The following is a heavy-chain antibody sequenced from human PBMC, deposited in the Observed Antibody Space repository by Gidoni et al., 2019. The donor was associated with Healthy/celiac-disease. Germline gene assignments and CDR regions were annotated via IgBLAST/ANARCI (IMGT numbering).Heavy chain of an antibody. Sequence: EVQLVESGGGLVQPGGSLRLSCAASGFTFSSYSMNWVRQAPGKGLEWVSYISSSSSTIYYADSVKGRFTISRDNAKNSLYLQMNSLRAEDTAVYYCARESEDYGSGSYRTPDAFDIWGQGTMVTVSS. CDR1: GFTFSSYS. D-gene: IGHD3-10*01. V-gene: IGHV3-48*01. CDR3: ARESEDYGSGSYRTPDAFDI. CDR2: ISSSSSTI. J-gene: IGHJ3*02.